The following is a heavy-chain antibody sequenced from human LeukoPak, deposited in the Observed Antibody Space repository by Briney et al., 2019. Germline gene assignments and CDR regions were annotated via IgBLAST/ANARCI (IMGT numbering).Heavy chain of an antibody. CDR2: TNQDGSEK. D-gene: IGHD5-18*01. CDR3: AKQLSSNAN. V-gene: IGHV3-7*01. Sequence: PGGSLRLSCAASGFTFSAYSMNWVRQAPGKGLEWVANTNQDGSEKYYADSMKGRFTISRDNAKNSLYLQMNGLRAEDTAVYYCAKQLSSNANWGQGTLVTVSS. CDR1: GFTFSAYS. J-gene: IGHJ4*02.